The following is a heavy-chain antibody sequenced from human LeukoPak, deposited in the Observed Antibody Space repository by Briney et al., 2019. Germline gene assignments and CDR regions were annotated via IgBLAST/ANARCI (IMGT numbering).Heavy chain of an antibody. Sequence: GGSLKLSCAASGFTFSDHYMDWVRQAPGKGLEWVGRTRNKANSYTTEYAASVKGRFTISRDDSKDLLYLQMNSLKTEDTAVYYCASAVAAAYDAFDIWGQGTMVTVSS. V-gene: IGHV3-72*01. CDR1: GFTFSDHY. CDR2: TRNKANSYTT. D-gene: IGHD6-13*01. CDR3: ASAVAAAYDAFDI. J-gene: IGHJ3*02.